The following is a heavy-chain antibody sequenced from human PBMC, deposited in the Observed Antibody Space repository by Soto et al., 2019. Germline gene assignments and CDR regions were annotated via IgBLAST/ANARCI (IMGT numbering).Heavy chain of an antibody. V-gene: IGHV1-3*01. CDR1: GYTFTSYA. Sequence: ASVKVSCKASGYTFTSYAMHWVRQAPGQRLEWMGWINAGNGNTKYSQKFQGRVTITRDTSASTAYMELSSLRSEDTAVYYCAGDHSSSYLFDYWGQGTLVTVSS. CDR2: INAGNGNT. CDR3: AGDHSSSYLFDY. D-gene: IGHD6-6*01. J-gene: IGHJ4*02.